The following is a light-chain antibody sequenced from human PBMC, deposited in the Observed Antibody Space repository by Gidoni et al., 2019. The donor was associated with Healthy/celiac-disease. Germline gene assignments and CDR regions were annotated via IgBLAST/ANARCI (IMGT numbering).Light chain of an antibody. CDR1: QTITSY. CDR3: QQSYSTPWT. CDR2: AAS. J-gene: IGKJ4*01. Sequence: DIQMTQSPSSLSASVGDRVTITCRASQTITSYLNWYQQKPGKAPDLLIYAASSLQSGVPSRFTGSGSGTDFTLTISSLQPGDFATYYCQQSYSTPWTFGGGTKVEIK. V-gene: IGKV1-39*01.